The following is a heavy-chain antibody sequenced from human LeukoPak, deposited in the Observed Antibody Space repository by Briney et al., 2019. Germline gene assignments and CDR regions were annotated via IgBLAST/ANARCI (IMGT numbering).Heavy chain of an antibody. D-gene: IGHD6-19*01. J-gene: IGHJ4*02. CDR1: GFTFSSYG. CDR2: ISGSGGST. V-gene: IGHV3-23*01. CDR3: AKAVQWLVGGYFDY. Sequence: PGGSLRLSCAASGFTFSSYGMSWVRQAPGKGLEWVSAISGSGGSTYYADSVKGRFTISRDNSKNTLYLQMNSLRAEDTAVYYCAKAVQWLVGGYFDYWGQGTLVTVSS.